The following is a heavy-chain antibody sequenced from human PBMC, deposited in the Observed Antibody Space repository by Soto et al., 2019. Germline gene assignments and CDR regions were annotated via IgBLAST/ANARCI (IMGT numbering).Heavy chain of an antibody. V-gene: IGHV4-59*11. CDR1: GHFINNHY. J-gene: IGHJ3*02. D-gene: IGHD1-26*01. CDR3: ARLGGALHPLSALDI. Sequence: XTLSLTCTVSGHFINNHYWIWIRQPPGEGLEWIGYMSDSGGTSYNPSLKSRATISGDTSKNHLSLNLNSVTDADTAVYFCARLGGALHPLSALDIWGQGTTVTVS. CDR2: MSDSGGT.